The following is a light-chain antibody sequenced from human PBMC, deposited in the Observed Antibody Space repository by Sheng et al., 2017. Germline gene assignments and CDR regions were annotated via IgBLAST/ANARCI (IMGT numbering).Light chain of an antibody. CDR3: QQSFSTPHT. Sequence: DIQMTQSPSTLSASVGDRVTITCRASQNIYYWLAWYQQRPGKAPKLLIYAAYNLQSGVPSRFSGGGSGTDFTLTINSLQPEDFATYYCQQSFSTPHTFGQGTKLEIK. CDR1: QNIYYW. J-gene: IGKJ2*01. V-gene: IGKV1-39*01. CDR2: AAY.